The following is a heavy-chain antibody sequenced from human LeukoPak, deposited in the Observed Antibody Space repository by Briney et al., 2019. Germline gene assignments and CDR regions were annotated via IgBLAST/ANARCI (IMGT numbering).Heavy chain of an antibody. CDR1: GGSINDYY. CDR2: ISNSGTT. V-gene: IGHV4-59*01. D-gene: IGHD4-17*01. J-gene: IGHJ5*02. CDR3: ARVLRGAVTSNCFDP. Sequence: SETLSLTCTVSGGSINDYYWTWIRQAPGKGREWLGYISNSGTTDYNPSLKSRVSMSVDTSKNEFSLKVTSVTAADTAMYYCARVLRGAVTSNCFDPWGQGTLVTVSS.